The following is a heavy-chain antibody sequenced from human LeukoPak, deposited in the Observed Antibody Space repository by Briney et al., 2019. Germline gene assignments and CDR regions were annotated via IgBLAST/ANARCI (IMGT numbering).Heavy chain of an antibody. D-gene: IGHD6-13*01. CDR2: LNPYSVGR. Sequence: GASVKVSCKASGYAFTGYYMHWVRQAPGPGLGWMGWLNPYSVGRNYAQTFQGRVAMTRDTTISTAYMELSRLRSAATAVYYFAGGYNRCWYVTGGPDHWGRGPLVSVSS. V-gene: IGHV1-2*02. CDR1: GYAFTGYY. J-gene: IGHJ5*02. CDR3: AGGYNRCWYVTGGPDH.